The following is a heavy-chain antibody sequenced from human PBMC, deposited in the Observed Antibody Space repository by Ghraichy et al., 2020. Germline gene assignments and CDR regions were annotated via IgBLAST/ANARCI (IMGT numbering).Heavy chain of an antibody. CDR2: TSYDGTNN. J-gene: IGHJ6*02. V-gene: IGHV3-30*04. Sequence: GGSLRLSCAASGFTFSRSAMHWVRQAPGKGPEWVAVTSYDGTNNYYADSVKGRFTISRDNSKNTLDLQMSSLRSDDTAVYYCARGPRDYAYGWYYGMDAWGQGGPVAVSS. CDR1: GFTFSRSA. CDR3: ARGPRDYAYGWYYGMDA. D-gene: IGHD3-16*01.